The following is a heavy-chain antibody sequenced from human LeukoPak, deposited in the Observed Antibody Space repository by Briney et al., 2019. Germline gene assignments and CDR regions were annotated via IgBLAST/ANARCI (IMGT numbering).Heavy chain of an antibody. CDR3: ARGLDCRSTSCCLDT. Sequence: GGSLRLSCAASGFTFTKYWMTWVRQDPGKGLEWVANINKDGSERFYVDSVKGRFTISRDNAKNSLYLQMNSLGAEDTAVYYCARGLDCRSTSCCLDTWGQGTLVTVSS. V-gene: IGHV3-7*01. CDR2: INKDGSER. CDR1: GFTFTKYW. D-gene: IGHD2-2*01. J-gene: IGHJ5*02.